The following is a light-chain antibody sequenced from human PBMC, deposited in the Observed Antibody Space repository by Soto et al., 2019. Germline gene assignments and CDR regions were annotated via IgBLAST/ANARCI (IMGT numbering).Light chain of an antibody. J-gene: IGLJ2*01. V-gene: IGLV2-8*01. CDR3: ASYAGSNTWI. Sequence: QSALTQPPSASGSLGQSVTFSCTGTNNDIGAYDYVSWFQQHPGTAPHLIIYEVNKRPAGVPDRFSGSKSGNTASLTVSGLQAEDEAAFHCASYAGSNTWIFGGGTKLTVL. CDR1: NNDIGAYDY. CDR2: EVN.